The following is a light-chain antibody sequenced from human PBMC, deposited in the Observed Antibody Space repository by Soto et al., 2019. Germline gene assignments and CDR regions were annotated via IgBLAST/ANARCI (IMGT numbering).Light chain of an antibody. Sequence: QSVLTQPPPVSGAPGQRATISCTGSSSNIGAGYDVHWYQQRPGTAPKLLIFGNINRPSGVPDRFSGSKSGTSASLAITGLQAEDEGDYCCQSYDSTLTARYVCGSGP. CDR2: GNI. J-gene: IGLJ1*01. CDR1: SSNIGAGYD. V-gene: IGLV1-40*01. CDR3: QSYDSTLTARYV.